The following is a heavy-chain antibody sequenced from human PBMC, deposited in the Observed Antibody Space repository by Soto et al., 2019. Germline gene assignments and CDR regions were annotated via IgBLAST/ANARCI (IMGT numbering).Heavy chain of an antibody. D-gene: IGHD2-21*02. CDR3: ARSIVVVTAADY. CDR1: GYTFTSYA. CDR2: INAGNGNT. Sequence: ASVKLSCKACGYTFTSYAMHGVRQAPGQRLEWMGWINAGNGNTKYSQKFQGRVTITRDTSASTAYMELSSLRSEDTAVYYCARSIVVVTAADYWGQGTLVTVSS. V-gene: IGHV1-3*01. J-gene: IGHJ4*02.